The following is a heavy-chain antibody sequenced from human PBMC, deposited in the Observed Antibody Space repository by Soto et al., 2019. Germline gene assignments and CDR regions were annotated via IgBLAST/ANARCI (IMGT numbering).Heavy chain of an antibody. CDR3: ARAEAEGGTYYYYGMDV. CDR2: IWYDGSNK. J-gene: IGHJ6*02. CDR1: GFTFSSYG. Sequence: PGGSLRLSCAASGFTFSSYGMHWVRQAPGKGLEWVAVIWYDGSNKYYADSVKGRFTISRDNSKNTLYLQMNSLRAEDTAVYYCARAEAEGGTYYYYGMDVWGQGTTVTVSS. V-gene: IGHV3-33*01. D-gene: IGHD1-26*01.